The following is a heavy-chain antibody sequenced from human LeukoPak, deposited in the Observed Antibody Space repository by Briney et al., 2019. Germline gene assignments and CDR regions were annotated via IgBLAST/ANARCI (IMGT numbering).Heavy chain of an antibody. CDR1: GGSISSYY. CDR2: IYTSGST. J-gene: IGHJ4*02. D-gene: IGHD3-10*01. CDR3: ARYFSGMSRVRRVILHFDY. V-gene: IGHV4-4*07. Sequence: SETLSLTCTVSGGSISSYYWSWIRQPAGKGLEWIGRIYTSGSTNYNPSLKSRVTMSVDTSKNQFSLKLSSVTAADTAVYYCARYFSGMSRVRRVILHFDYWGQGSLLTVSS.